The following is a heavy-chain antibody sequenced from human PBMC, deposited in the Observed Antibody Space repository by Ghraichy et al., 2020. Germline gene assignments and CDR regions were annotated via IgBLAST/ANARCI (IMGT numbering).Heavy chain of an antibody. CDR2: ISSSSSYT. Sequence: GESLNISCAASGFTFSDYYMSWIRQAPGKGLEWVSYISSSSSYTNYADSVKGRFTISRDNAKNSLYLQMNSLRAEDTAVYYCALYDFWSGYLNYWGQGTLVTVS. CDR3: ALYDFWSGYLNY. CDR1: GFTFSDYY. J-gene: IGHJ4*02. V-gene: IGHV3-11*03. D-gene: IGHD3-3*01.